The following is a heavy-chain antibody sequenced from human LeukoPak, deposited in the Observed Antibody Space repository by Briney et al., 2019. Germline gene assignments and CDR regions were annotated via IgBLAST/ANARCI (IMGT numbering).Heavy chain of an antibody. J-gene: IGHJ5*02. CDR3: AKDSHGSGSYYNLNWFDP. V-gene: IGHV3-23*01. CDR1: GFTFSSYA. D-gene: IGHD3-10*01. CDR2: ISGIGGST. Sequence: QSGGSLRLSCAASGFTFSSYAMSWVRQAPGKGLEWVSAISGIGGSTYYADSVKGRFTISRDNSKNTLYLQMNSLRAEDTAVYYCAKDSHGSGSYYNLNWFDPWGQGTLVTVSS.